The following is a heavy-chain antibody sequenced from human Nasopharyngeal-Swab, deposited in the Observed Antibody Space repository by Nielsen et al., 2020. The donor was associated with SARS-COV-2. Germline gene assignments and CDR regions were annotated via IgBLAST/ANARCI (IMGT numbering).Heavy chain of an antibody. CDR3: AKDRLIQGAILFDY. V-gene: IGHV3-30-3*01. J-gene: IGHJ4*02. CDR1: GFTFSSYA. CDR2: ISYDGSNK. Sequence: GKSLKISCAASGFTFSSYAMHWVRQAPGKGLEWVAVISYDGSNKYYADSVKGRFTISRDNSKNTLYLQMNSLRAEDTAVYYCAKDRLIQGAILFDYWGQGTLVTVSS. D-gene: IGHD1-26*01.